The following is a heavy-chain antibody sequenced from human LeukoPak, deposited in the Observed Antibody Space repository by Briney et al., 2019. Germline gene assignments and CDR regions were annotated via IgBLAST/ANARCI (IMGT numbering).Heavy chain of an antibody. CDR1: GFTFSRSW. J-gene: IGHJ4*02. CDR2: IKQDGNEK. V-gene: IGHV3-7*03. CDR3: ATDILTGYGY. D-gene: IGHD3-9*01. Sequence: PGGSLRLSCAASGFTFSRSWMSWVRQAPGKGLEWVANIKQDGNEKYYVDSVKGRFTISRDNAKNSLYLQMNSLRAEDTAVYYCATDILTGYGYWGQGTLVTVSS.